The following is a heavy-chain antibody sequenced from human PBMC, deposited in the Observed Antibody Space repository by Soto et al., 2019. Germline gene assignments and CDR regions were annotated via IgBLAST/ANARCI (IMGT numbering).Heavy chain of an antibody. CDR2: VYSTGTT. V-gene: IGHV4-4*07. CDR1: GGSINSYW. D-gene: IGHD3-10*01. CDR3: ARDIGSYAYGEGY. Sequence: SETLSLTCSVSGGSINSYWWSWIRQPAGKGLEWIGRVYSTGTTDYNPSLNSRATMSVETSKNQFSLKLTSVTAADTAVYYCARDIGSYAYGEGYWGQGIQVTVSS. J-gene: IGHJ4*02.